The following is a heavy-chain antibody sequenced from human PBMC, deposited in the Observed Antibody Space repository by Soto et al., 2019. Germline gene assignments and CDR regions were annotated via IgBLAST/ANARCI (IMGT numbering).Heavy chain of an antibody. D-gene: IGHD6-19*01. CDR1: GYSFTSYW. V-gene: IGHV5-51*01. J-gene: IGHJ4*02. CDR3: ARPYSSGWYYFDY. CDR2: IYPGDSDI. Sequence: EVQLVQSGAEVKKPGESLKISCKASGYSFTSYWIAWVRQKPGKGLEWMGIIYPGDSDIKYSPSFQGQVTISADKSISTAYLQWSSLKASDTAMYYCARPYSSGWYYFDYWGQGTLFTVSS.